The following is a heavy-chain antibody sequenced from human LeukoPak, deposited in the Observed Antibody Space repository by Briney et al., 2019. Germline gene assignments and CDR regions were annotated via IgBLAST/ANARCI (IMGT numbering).Heavy chain of an antibody. CDR3: AKDSTLGYCSGGSCYGLYYYYYMDV. D-gene: IGHD2-15*01. CDR1: GGTFSSYA. J-gene: IGHJ6*03. V-gene: IGHV1-69*13. Sequence: SVKVSCKASGGTFSSYAISWLRQAPGQGLEWMGGIIPIFGTANYAQKFQGRVTITADESTSTAYMELSSLRSEDTAVYYCAKDSTLGYCSGGSCYGLYYYYYMDVWGKGTTVTVSS. CDR2: IIPIFGTA.